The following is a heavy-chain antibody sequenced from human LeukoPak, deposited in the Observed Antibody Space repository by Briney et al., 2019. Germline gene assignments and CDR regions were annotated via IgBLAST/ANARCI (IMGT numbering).Heavy chain of an antibody. Sequence: PGGSLRLSCAASGFTFNNYWIHWIRQAPGKGLVWVSRINNDGSSASYVDSVKGRFTISRDNAKNTLFLQMNSLRAEDTAVYYCARRGTGHGMDVWGQGTTVIVPS. CDR2: INNDGSSA. CDR3: ARRGTGHGMDV. D-gene: IGHD1-1*01. J-gene: IGHJ6*02. V-gene: IGHV3-74*01. CDR1: GFTFNNYW.